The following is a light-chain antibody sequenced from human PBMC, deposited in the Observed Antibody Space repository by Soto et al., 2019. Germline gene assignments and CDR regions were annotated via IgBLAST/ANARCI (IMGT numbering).Light chain of an antibody. V-gene: IGKV1-39*01. Sequence: DIQMTQSPSSLSASVGDRVTITCRASQSITTYLNWYQQKPGKAPKLMIYAASSLQSGVTPSFSGGGTWTDFTLTIGSLQPQDFATYSCQQGYSTVVTFGVGTKVEMK. J-gene: IGKJ4*01. CDR3: QQGYSTVVT. CDR1: QSITTY. CDR2: AAS.